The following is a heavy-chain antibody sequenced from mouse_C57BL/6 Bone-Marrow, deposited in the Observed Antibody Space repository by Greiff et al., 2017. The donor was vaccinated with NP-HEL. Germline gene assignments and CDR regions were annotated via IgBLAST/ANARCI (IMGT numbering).Heavy chain of an antibody. CDR3: TRGEDSSGYEAMDY. D-gene: IGHD3-2*02. CDR2: ISSGGDYI. Sequence: EVKLMESGEGLVKPGGSLKLSCAASGFTFSSYAMSWVRQTPEKRLEWVAYISSGGDYIYYADTVKGRFTISRDNARNTLYLQMSSLKSEDTAMYYCTRGEDSSGYEAMDYWGQGTSVTVSS. CDR1: GFTFSSYA. J-gene: IGHJ4*01. V-gene: IGHV5-9-1*02.